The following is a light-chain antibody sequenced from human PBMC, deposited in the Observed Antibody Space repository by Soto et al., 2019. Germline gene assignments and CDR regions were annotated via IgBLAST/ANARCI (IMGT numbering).Light chain of an antibody. V-gene: IGKV3-20*01. CDR2: GAS. CDR1: QSVSSSY. J-gene: IGKJ3*01. Sequence: EIVLTQSPGTLSLSPGERATLSCRASQSVSSSYLAWYQQKPGQAPRLLIYGASSRATGIPDRFSGSGSGTDFTLTISRLEPEYFAVYYCQQYGSSLFTFGPGNKVDIK. CDR3: QQYGSSLFT.